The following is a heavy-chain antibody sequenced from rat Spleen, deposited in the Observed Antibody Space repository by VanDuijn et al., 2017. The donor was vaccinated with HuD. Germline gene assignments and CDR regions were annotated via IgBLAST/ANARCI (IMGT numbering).Heavy chain of an antibody. Sequence: EVQLVESGGGLVQPGRSLKLSCAASGFTFSNYDMAWVRQAPKKGLEWVATISYDGSSTNYRDSVKGRFTISRDNAKSTLYLQMDSLRSEDTATYYCARCLPGYTFFDYWGQGVMVTVSS. D-gene: IGHD1-4*01. J-gene: IGHJ2*01. V-gene: IGHV5-7*01. CDR3: ARCLPGYTFFDY. CDR2: ISYDGSST. CDR1: GFTFSNYD.